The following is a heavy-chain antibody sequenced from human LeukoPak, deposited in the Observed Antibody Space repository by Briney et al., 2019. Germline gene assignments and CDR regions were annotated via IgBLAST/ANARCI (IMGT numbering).Heavy chain of an antibody. Sequence: PSETLSLTCTVSGGSISSYYWSWIRQPPGKGLEWIGYIYYSGSTNYNPSLKSRVTISVDTSKNQFSLELSSVTAADTAVYYCARCSSTSSKGYYYYMDVWGKGTTVIISS. CDR3: ARCSSTSSKGYYYYMDV. V-gene: IGHV4-59*12. D-gene: IGHD2-2*01. CDR1: GGSISSYY. CDR2: IYYSGST. J-gene: IGHJ6*03.